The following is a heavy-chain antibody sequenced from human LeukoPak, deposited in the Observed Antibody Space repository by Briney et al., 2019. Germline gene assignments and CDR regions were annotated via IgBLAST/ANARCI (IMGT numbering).Heavy chain of an antibody. Sequence: ASVKVSCKSSGYTFTTYAIHWVRQAPGQRPEWMGWIYPGNGDTKYSQKFQGRVTITRDTSANTAYMELTSLTSEEPAVFYCARDYLGYSYGYFDHWGQGTLVTVSS. V-gene: IGHV1-3*01. CDR3: ARDYLGYSYGYFDH. CDR2: IYPGNGDT. D-gene: IGHD5-18*01. CDR1: GYTFTTYA. J-gene: IGHJ4*02.